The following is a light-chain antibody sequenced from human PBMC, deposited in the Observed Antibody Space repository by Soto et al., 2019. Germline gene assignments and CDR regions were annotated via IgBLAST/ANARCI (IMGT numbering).Light chain of an antibody. CDR1: QGMSRK. CDR3: QQYGTSPWA. V-gene: IGKV3-15*01. CDR2: GVS. Sequence: ELVMPQSPATLSVAPGDRFTISCRASQGMSRKLAWYQHNPGQAPRLLFSGVSTGATGTPARFSGSGSGTECTLTINSLQSEDCAIYDCQQYGTSPWAFGQGTKVEIK. J-gene: IGKJ1*01.